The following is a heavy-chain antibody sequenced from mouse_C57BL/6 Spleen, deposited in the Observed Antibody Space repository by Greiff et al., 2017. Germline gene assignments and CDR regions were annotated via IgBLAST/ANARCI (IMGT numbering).Heavy chain of an antibody. CDR3: TRKDSNYPFDY. D-gene: IGHD2-5*01. J-gene: IGHJ2*01. CDR2: IDPDTGGT. Sequence: VQLQQSGAELVRPGASVTLSCKASGYTFTDYEMHWVKQTPVHGLEWIGAIDPDTGGTAYNQKFKGKAILTADKSSSTAYMELRSLTSEDSAVYYCTRKDSNYPFDYWGQGTTLTVSS. V-gene: IGHV1-15*01. CDR1: GYTFTDYE.